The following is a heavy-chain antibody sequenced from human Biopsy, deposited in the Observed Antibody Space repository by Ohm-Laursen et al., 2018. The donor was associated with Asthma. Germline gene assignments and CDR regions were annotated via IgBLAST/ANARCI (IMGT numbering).Heavy chain of an antibody. Sequence: SVKVSCQPLGGTFNTYVIGWVRQAPGPWIGSMGGVNSVFGTTTYPQKFHDRVTITADDSTSTVYMELSSLRSEDTAVYYCARKAGSCISRTCYSLDFWGQGTLVTVSS. CDR1: GGTFNTYV. J-gene: IGHJ4*02. CDR3: ARKAGSCISRTCYSLDF. D-gene: IGHD2-2*01. CDR2: VNSVFGTT. V-gene: IGHV1-69*13.